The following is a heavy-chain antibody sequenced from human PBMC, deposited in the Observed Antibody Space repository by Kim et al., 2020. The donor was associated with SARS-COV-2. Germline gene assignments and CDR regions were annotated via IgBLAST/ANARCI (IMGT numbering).Heavy chain of an antibody. CDR3: ARAGWGVVGPGAMHHNWFAP. J-gene: IGHJ5*02. Sequence: RITISRDNAKNSLYLQMNSLRAEDTAVYYCARAGWGVVGPGAMHHNWFAPWGQGTLVTVSS. V-gene: IGHV3-11*06. D-gene: IGHD2-2*01.